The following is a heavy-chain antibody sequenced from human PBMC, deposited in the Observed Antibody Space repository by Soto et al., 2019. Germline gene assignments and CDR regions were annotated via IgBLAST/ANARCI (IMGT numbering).Heavy chain of an antibody. CDR2: ISYDGSNK. CDR3: ARDASGFRRRIAVAGGIQ. V-gene: IGHV3-30-3*01. CDR1: GFTFSSYA. Sequence: QVQLVESGGGVVQPGRSLRLSCAASGFTFSSYAMHWVRQAPGKGLEWVAVISYDGSNKYYADSVKGRFTISRDNSKNTLYLHMNTLRAADKAVYYCARDASGFRRRIAVAGGIQWGEGTVVTVSS. J-gene: IGHJ4*02. D-gene: IGHD6-19*01.